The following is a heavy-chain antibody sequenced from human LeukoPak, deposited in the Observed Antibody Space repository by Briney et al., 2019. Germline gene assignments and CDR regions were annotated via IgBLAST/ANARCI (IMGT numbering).Heavy chain of an antibody. CDR2: IYPDDSDT. V-gene: IGHV5-51*01. Sequence: GESLKFSCKGSGYSFINYWIGWMRQMPGKVLEWMGIIYPDDSDTRYSPSFRGQVTITADKSISTAYLQWSSLKASDTAMYYCARLRADHDILTGLVSWGQATLVTVSS. D-gene: IGHD3-9*01. CDR1: GYSFINYW. J-gene: IGHJ4*02. CDR3: ARLRADHDILTGLVS.